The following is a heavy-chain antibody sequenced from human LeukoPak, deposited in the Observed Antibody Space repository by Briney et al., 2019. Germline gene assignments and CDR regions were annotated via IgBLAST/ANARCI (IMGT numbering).Heavy chain of an antibody. Sequence: ASETLSLTCTVSGGSISSSSYYWGWIRQSPGKGLEWIGSIYYSGSTYYNPSLKSRVTISVDTSKNQFSLKLSSVTAADTAVYYCARSYYDSSGYYKFDYWGQGTLVTVSS. CDR3: ARSYYDSSGYYKFDY. J-gene: IGHJ4*02. V-gene: IGHV4-39*07. CDR1: GGSISSSSYY. CDR2: IYYSGST. D-gene: IGHD3-22*01.